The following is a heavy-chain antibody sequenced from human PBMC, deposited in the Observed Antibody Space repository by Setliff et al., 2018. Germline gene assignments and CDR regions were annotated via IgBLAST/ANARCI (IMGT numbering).Heavy chain of an antibody. V-gene: IGHV4-34*01. CDR2: IYYSGST. CDR3: ARDTEGRYNFWSGYYEDYYYYGMDV. CDR1: GGSFSGYY. J-gene: IGHJ6*02. Sequence: SETLSLTCAVYGGSFSGYYWSWLRQPPGKGLEWIGSIYYSGSTYYNPSLKSRVTISVDTSKNQFSLKLSSVTAADTAVYYCARDTEGRYNFWSGYYEDYYYYGMDVWGQGTTVTVSS. D-gene: IGHD3-3*01.